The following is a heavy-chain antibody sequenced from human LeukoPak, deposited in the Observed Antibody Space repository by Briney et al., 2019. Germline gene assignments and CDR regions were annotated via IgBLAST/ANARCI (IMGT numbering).Heavy chain of an antibody. D-gene: IGHD4-17*01. CDR1: GXSIGSYY. CDR3: ARVPGELDY. Sequence: SETLSLTCTVSGXSIGSYYWSWIRQPPGKGLEWIGYIYYSGSTNYNPSLKSRVTISVDTSKNQFSLKLSSVTAADTAVYYCARVPGELDYWGQGTLVTVSS. V-gene: IGHV4-59*01. J-gene: IGHJ4*02. CDR2: IYYSGST.